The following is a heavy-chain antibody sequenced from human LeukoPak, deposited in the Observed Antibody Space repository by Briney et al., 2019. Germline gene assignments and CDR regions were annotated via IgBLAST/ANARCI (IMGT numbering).Heavy chain of an antibody. Sequence: SETLSLTCTVSGVSISSGGYYWSWIRQHPGKGLEWIGYIYYSGSTYYNPSLNSRLTISLDTSSNQFSLKLNSVTAADTAVYYCARGPVRDYSNYWGQGTLVTVSS. D-gene: IGHD4-11*01. CDR3: ARGPVRDYSNY. CDR2: IYYSGST. V-gene: IGHV4-31*03. J-gene: IGHJ4*02. CDR1: GVSISSGGYY.